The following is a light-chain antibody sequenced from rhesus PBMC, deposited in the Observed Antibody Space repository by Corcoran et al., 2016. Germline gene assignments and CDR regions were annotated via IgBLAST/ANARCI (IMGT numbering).Light chain of an antibody. CDR2: KAS. Sequence: DIQMTQSPSSLSASVGDRVTIICRASENGNNNLNWYQQKPGKSPKLLIKKASNLQSGVPSRFSGSGSGTDYTFTISILQPSDVATYYCQQGYGTPYSFGQVTKVEIK. CDR3: QQGYGTPYS. CDR1: ENGNNN. V-gene: IGKV1-74*01. J-gene: IGKJ2*01.